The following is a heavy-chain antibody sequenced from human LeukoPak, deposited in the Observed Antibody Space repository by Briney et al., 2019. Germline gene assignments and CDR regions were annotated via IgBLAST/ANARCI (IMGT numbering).Heavy chain of an antibody. CDR2: INHSGST. Sequence: SETLSLTCDVYGGSFSGYHWSWIRQTPGKGLEWIGEINHSGSTNYNPSLKSRVTISVDTSKNQFSLKVSSVTAADTAVYYCARRRGRPMVRGVIKSWYFDLWGRGTLVTVSS. CDR3: ARRRGRPMVRGVIKSWYFDL. D-gene: IGHD3-10*01. J-gene: IGHJ2*01. V-gene: IGHV4-34*01. CDR1: GGSFSGYH.